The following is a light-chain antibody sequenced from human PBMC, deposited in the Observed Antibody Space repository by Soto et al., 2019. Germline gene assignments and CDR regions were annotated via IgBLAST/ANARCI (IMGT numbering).Light chain of an antibody. J-gene: IGKJ2*03. CDR3: QQTYSTLDS. Sequence: IQVTQSPSSLSASVGDSVTITCRESQSMRTYLNWYQQRPGKPPKLLINTAFTLQTGVPSRFSGGGSGTDFTLTISSLQPEDFATYYCQQTYSTLDSFGQGTKLEIK. CDR1: QSMRTY. V-gene: IGKV1-39*01. CDR2: TAF.